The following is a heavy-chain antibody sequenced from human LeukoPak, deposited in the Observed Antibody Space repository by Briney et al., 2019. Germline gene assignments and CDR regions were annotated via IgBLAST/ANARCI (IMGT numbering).Heavy chain of an antibody. Sequence: SGTLSLTCAVSGGSISSSNWWSWVRQPPGKGLEWIGEIYHSGGTNYNPSLKSRVTIPVDKSKNQFSLELSSVTAADTAVYYCARKPHDYGDYKFDYWGQGTLVTVSS. CDR1: GGSISSSNW. D-gene: IGHD4-17*01. CDR3: ARKPHDYGDYKFDY. J-gene: IGHJ4*02. CDR2: IYHSGGT. V-gene: IGHV4-4*02.